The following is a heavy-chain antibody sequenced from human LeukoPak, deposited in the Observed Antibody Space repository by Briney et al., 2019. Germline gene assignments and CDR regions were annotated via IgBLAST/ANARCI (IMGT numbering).Heavy chain of an antibody. V-gene: IGHV4-39*01. CDR3: ARGRASAFDV. CDR2: IYYSGST. D-gene: IGHD6-25*01. J-gene: IGHJ3*01. Sequence: PSETLSLTCTVSGGSISSSSYYWGWIRQPPGKGLEWIGSIYYSGSTYYNPSLKSRVTIYVDTSKNQFSLKLSSVTAADTAVYYCARGRASAFDVWGQGTMVTVSS. CDR1: GGSISSSSYY.